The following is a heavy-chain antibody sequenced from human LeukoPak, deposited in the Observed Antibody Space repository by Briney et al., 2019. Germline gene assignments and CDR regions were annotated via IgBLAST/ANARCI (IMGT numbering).Heavy chain of an antibody. J-gene: IGHJ3*02. CDR3: ARELGGTKTGGFDI. CDR1: GFRFSYHD. CDR2: IGAAGAHT. Sequence: GGSLRLSCAASGFRFSYHDMHWVRQAPGKGLEFVSSIGAAGAHTFYADSVKARFTISRDNFQSTMYLQMDGLRPEDSAVYYCARELGGTKTGGFDIWGQGTVVTVSS. D-gene: IGHD1-14*01. V-gene: IGHV3-64*02.